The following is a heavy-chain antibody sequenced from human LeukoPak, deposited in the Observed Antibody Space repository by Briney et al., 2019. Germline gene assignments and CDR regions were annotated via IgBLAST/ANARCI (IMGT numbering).Heavy chain of an antibody. CDR2: IYYSGST. Sequence: SQTLSLTCTVSGGSISSGDYYWSWIRQPPGKGLEWIGYIYYSGSTYYNPSLKSRVTISVDTSKNQFSLKLSSVTAADTAVYYCAREYYYDSSGYYYRGYFDYWGQGTLVTVSS. D-gene: IGHD3-22*01. CDR3: AREYYYDSSGYYYRGYFDY. J-gene: IGHJ4*02. CDR1: GGSISSGDYY. V-gene: IGHV4-30-4*01.